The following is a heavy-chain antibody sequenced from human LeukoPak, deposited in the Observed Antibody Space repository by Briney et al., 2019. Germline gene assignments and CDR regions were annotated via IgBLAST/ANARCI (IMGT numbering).Heavy chain of an antibody. V-gene: IGHV3-53*01. Sequence: GGSLRLSCAASGFTVSSNYMSWVRQAPGKGLEWVSVIYSGGSTYYADSVKGRFTISRDNSKNTLYPQMNSLRAEDTAVYYCARSLAYGSGSYPLSVSFDYWGQGTLVTVSS. D-gene: IGHD3-10*01. CDR2: IYSGGST. J-gene: IGHJ4*02. CDR1: GFTVSSNY. CDR3: ARSLAYGSGSYPLSVSFDY.